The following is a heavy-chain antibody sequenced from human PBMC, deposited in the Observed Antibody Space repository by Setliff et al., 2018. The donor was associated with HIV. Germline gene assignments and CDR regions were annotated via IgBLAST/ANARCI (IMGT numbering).Heavy chain of an antibody. CDR2: IYYTGST. CDR1: GGSIGTYY. J-gene: IGHJ4*02. D-gene: IGHD3-22*01. CDR3: GRQVPVPGVAVTPIDY. Sequence: SETLSLTCPVSGGSIGTYYWSWIRQPPGKGLEWIGYIYYTGSTNYNPSLKSRVIISVDTSKNQFSLKLSSVTAADTAVYYCGRQVPVPGVAVTPIDYWGQGTLVTVSS. V-gene: IGHV4-59*08.